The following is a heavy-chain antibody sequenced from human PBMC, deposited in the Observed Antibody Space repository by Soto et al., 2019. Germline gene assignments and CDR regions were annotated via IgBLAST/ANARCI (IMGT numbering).Heavy chain of an antibody. J-gene: IGHJ4*02. CDR3: ARDLGYYDSSGYFDY. Sequence: GGSLTPSCATSGFPLSRYTISWVRHVPGKGLEWVSAISSSGDIIYYADSVKGRFTISRDNAKNSLYLQMNSLRAEDTAVYYCARDLGYYDSSGYFDYWGQGTLVTVSS. CDR1: GFPLSRYT. CDR2: ISSSGDII. V-gene: IGHV3-23*01. D-gene: IGHD3-22*01.